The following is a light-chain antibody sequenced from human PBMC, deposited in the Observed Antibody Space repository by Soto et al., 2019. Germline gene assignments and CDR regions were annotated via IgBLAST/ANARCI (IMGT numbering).Light chain of an antibody. CDR1: SSDVGDCNC. J-gene: IGLJ2*01. V-gene: IGLV2-14*01. CDR3: SSYTSSSTRV. CDR2: EVS. Sequence: QSALTQPASVSGSPGQSITISCTGTSSDVGDCNCVSWYQQHPGKAPKLMIYEVSNRPSGVSNRFSGSKSGNTASLTISGLQAEDEADYYCSSYTSSSTRVFGGGTQLTVL.